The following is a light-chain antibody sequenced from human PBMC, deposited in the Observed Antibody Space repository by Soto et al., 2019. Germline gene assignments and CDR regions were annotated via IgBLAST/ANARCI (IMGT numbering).Light chain of an antibody. CDR2: GNS. CDR1: SSNIGAGYD. Sequence: QSVLTQPPSVSGAPGQRVTISCTGSSSNIGAGYDVHWYQQLPGTAPKLLIYGNSNRPSGVPDRFSGSKSGTSASLAINGLQAEDEADYYCQSYDRSLSGYVVFGGGTKLTVL. CDR3: QSYDRSLSGYVV. J-gene: IGLJ2*01. V-gene: IGLV1-40*01.